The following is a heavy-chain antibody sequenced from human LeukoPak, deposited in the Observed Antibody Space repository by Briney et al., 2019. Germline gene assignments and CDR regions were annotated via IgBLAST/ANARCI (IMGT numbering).Heavy chain of an antibody. J-gene: IGHJ3*02. CDR1: GFTFSSYE. CDR2: ISCCGSTI. CDR3: AREIAEQWLVLHDAFDI. V-gene: IGHV3-48*03. Sequence: GGSLRLSCAASGFTFSSYEMNWVRQAPAGGLEGVSYISCCGSTINYADSVKGRFTISRDNAKNTLYLQMNCLRAEDTAVYYCAREIAEQWLVLHDAFDIWGQGTMVTVSS. D-gene: IGHD6-19*01.